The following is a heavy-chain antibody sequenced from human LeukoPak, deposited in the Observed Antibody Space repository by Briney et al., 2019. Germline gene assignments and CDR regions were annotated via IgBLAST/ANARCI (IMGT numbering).Heavy chain of an antibody. CDR1: GFTFSSYD. J-gene: IGHJ3*02. D-gene: IGHD4-17*01. Sequence: PGGSLRLSCAASGFTFSSYDMHWVRQATGKGLEWVSAIGTAGDTYYPGSVKGRFTISRENAKNSLYLQMNSLRAGDTAVYYCARSLHHDYGDYGAFDIWGQGTMVTVSS. CDR3: ARSLHHDYGDYGAFDI. CDR2: IGTAGDT. V-gene: IGHV3-13*01.